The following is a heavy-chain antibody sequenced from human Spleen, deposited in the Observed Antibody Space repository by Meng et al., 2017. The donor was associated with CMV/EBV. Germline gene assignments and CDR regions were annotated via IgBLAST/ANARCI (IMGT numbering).Heavy chain of an antibody. J-gene: IGHJ6*02. Sequence: SLKISCAASGFTFDDYTMYWVRQTPGKGLEWVSAISWNSVIRDYAGSVKGRFIISRDNAKKILYLQMNSLRAGDTAVYYCARDFNTAHYYYYGMDVWGQGTTVTVSS. CDR1: GFTFDDYT. D-gene: IGHD3-10*01. CDR2: ISWNSVIR. CDR3: ARDFNTAHYYYYGMDV. V-gene: IGHV3-9*01.